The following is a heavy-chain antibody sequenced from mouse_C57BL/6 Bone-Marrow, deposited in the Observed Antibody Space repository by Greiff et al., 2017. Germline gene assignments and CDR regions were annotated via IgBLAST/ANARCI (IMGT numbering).Heavy chain of an antibody. D-gene: IGHD2-12*01. V-gene: IGHV1-62-2*01. CDR2: FYPGSGSI. J-gene: IGHJ4*01. CDR3: ARHEGDYKAHYYAMDY. CDR1: GYTFTEYT. Sequence: ESGAELVKPGASVKLSCKASGYTFTEYTIHWVKQRSGQGLEWIGWFYPGSGSIKYNEKFKDKATLTADKSSSTVYMELSRLTSEDSAVYFCARHEGDYKAHYYAMDYWGQGTSVTVSS.